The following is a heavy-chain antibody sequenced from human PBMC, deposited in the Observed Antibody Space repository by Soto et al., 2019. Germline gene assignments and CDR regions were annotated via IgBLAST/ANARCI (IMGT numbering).Heavy chain of an antibody. Sequence: GGSLRLSCAASGFTFSSYAMSWVRQAPGKGLEWVSAISGSGGSTYYADSVKGRFTISRDNSKNTLYLQMNSLRAEDTAVYYCAKDLSTSCYVGCRSLAFDIWGQGTMVTVSS. V-gene: IGHV3-23*01. D-gene: IGHD2-2*01. J-gene: IGHJ3*02. CDR1: GFTFSSYA. CDR2: ISGSGGST. CDR3: AKDLSTSCYVGCRSLAFDI.